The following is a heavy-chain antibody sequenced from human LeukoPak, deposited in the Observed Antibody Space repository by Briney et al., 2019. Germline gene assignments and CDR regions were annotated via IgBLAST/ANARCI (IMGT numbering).Heavy chain of an antibody. CDR3: AGAPDCSGGSCYHNYGMDV. CDR2: IIPIFGTA. J-gene: IGHJ6*04. CDR1: GGTFSSYA. Sequence: SVKVSCKASGGTFSSYAVSWVRQAPGQGLEWMGGIIPIFGTANYAQKFQGRVTITADESTSTAYMELSSLRSEDTAVYYCAGAPDCSGGSCYHNYGMDVWGKGTTVTVSS. V-gene: IGHV1-69*13. D-gene: IGHD2-15*01.